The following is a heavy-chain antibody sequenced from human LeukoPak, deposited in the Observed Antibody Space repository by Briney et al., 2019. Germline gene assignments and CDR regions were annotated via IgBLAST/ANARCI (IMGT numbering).Heavy chain of an antibody. CDR3: ARAVDTIFGVVIGRQGQSRTNWFDP. CDR2: IYHSGST. D-gene: IGHD3-3*01. Sequence: PSQTLSLTCTVSGGSISSGGYYWSWIRQPPGKGLEWIGYIYHSGSTYYNPSLKSRVTISVDRSKNQFSLKLSSVTAADTAVYYCARAVDTIFGVVIGRQGQSRTNWFDPWGQGTLVTVSS. J-gene: IGHJ5*02. CDR1: GGSISSGGYY. V-gene: IGHV4-30-2*01.